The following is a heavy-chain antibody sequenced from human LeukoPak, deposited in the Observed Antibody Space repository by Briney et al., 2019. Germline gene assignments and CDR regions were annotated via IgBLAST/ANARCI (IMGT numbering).Heavy chain of an antibody. Sequence: SQTLSLTRAISGDSVSSNSVTWNWIRQSPSRGLEWLGRTYYRSTWYNDYAVFVRGRITVNPDTSKNQFSLHLNSVTPEDTAVYYCARRLTQYDCFDPWGQGILVTVSS. CDR1: GDSVSSNSVT. CDR3: ARRLTQYDCFDP. J-gene: IGHJ5*02. V-gene: IGHV6-1*01. CDR2: TYYRSTWYN. D-gene: IGHD2-2*01.